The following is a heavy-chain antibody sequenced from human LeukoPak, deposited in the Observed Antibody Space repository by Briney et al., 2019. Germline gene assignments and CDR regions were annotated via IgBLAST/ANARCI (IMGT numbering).Heavy chain of an antibody. Sequence: GGSLRLSCAASGFTFSDYAMSWVRHAPGKGPEWISVISGSGDRTYYADSVKGRFTISRDISKNTLYLQMSSLRAEDTAVYYCASGYSVQHYFDYWGQGTLVTVSS. D-gene: IGHD2-21*01. J-gene: IGHJ4*02. CDR1: GFTFSDYA. CDR2: ISGSGDRT. CDR3: ASGYSVQHYFDY. V-gene: IGHV3-23*01.